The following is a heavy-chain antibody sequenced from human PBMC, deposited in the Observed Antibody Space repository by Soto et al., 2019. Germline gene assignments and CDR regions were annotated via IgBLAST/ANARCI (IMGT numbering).Heavy chain of an antibody. CDR3: ARLGNSVFGAFYGMDV. Sequence: ASETLSLTCTVSGDSINNDDYYWSWVRQPPGKGLEWIGYIYYTGSTYYSPSLKSRLTISLDTSKNQFSLKLSSVTAADTAVYFCARLGNSVFGAFYGMDVWGQGTTVTVSS. V-gene: IGHV4-30-4*01. CDR2: IYYTGST. J-gene: IGHJ6*02. CDR1: GDSINNDDYY. D-gene: IGHD3-16*01.